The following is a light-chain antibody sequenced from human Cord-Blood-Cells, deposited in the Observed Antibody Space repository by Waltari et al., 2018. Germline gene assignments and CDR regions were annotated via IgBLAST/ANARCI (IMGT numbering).Light chain of an antibody. V-gene: IGKV1-39*01. CDR3: QQSDSTPFT. J-gene: IGKJ3*01. CDR1: QSISSY. CDR2: AAS. Sequence: IQIIPSPSSLSASVCDRVTITCRASQSISSYLNWYQQKPGKAPKLLIYAASSLQSGVPSRFSGSGSGTDFTLTISSLQPEDFATYYCQQSDSTPFTFGPGTKVDIK.